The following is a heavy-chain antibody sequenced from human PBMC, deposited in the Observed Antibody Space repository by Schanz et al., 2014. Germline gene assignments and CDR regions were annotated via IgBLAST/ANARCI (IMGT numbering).Heavy chain of an antibody. J-gene: IGHJ4*02. Sequence: EVQLVESGGELLQPGGSLRLSCEASGFTFSRYWMHWVRQAPGKGLEWVSVIAGDGGGPNYVDSVKGRFTISRDNSKNTLYLQMNSLRAEDTAVYYCARHCGGDCYPYWGQGTLVTVSS. D-gene: IGHD2-21*01. CDR3: ARHCGGDCYPY. V-gene: IGHV3-74*01. CDR1: GFTFSRYW. CDR2: IAGDGGGP.